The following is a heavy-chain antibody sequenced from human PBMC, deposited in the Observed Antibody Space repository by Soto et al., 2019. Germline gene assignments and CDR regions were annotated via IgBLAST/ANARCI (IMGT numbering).Heavy chain of an antibody. CDR3: AKEDYGSGSYSPGSFFDY. V-gene: IGHV3-23*01. D-gene: IGHD3-10*01. CDR2: ISGSGGSK. Sequence: PGGSLRLSCAASGFTFSTYAMSWVRQAPGKGLEWVSGISGSGGSKYYADSVKGRFTISRDNSKNTLYLQMNSLRAEDTAVYYCAKEDYGSGSYSPGSFFDYWGQGTLVTVSS. CDR1: GFTFSTYA. J-gene: IGHJ4*02.